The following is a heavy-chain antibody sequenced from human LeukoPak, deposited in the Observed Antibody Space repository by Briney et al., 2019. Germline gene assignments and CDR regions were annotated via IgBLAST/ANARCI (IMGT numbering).Heavy chain of an antibody. CDR1: GFTFSSYG. CDR3: AKDAHKWLREYYFDY. J-gene: IGHJ4*02. V-gene: IGHV3-30*18. Sequence: GGSLRLSCAASGFTFSSYGMHWVRQAPGKWLEWVAVISYDGSNKYYADSVKGRFTISRDNSKNTLYLQMNSLRAEDTAVYYCAKDAHKWLREYYFDYWGQGTLVTVSS. CDR2: ISYDGSNK. D-gene: IGHD5-12*01.